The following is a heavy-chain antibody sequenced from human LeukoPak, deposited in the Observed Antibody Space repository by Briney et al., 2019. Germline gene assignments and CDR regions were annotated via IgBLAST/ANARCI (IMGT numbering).Heavy chain of an antibody. D-gene: IGHD6-6*01. CDR1: GGSISSGGYS. J-gene: IGHJ3*02. Sequence: SETLSLTCAVSGGSISSGGYSWSWIRQPPGKGLEWIGYIYHSGSTYYNPSLKCRVTISVDRSKNQFSLKLSSVTAADTAVYYCARTSIAARRANAFDIWGQGTMVTVSS. CDR2: IYHSGST. V-gene: IGHV4-30-2*01. CDR3: ARTSIAARRANAFDI.